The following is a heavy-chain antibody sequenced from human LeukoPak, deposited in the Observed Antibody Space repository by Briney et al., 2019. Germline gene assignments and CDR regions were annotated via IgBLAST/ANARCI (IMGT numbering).Heavy chain of an antibody. Sequence: SDTLSLTCTVSGGSISSSSYYWGWIRQPPGKGLEWIGSIYYSGSTYYNPSLKSRVTISVDTSKNQFSLKLSSVNAADTAVYYCAVYDSSGYWFDYWGQGTLVTVSS. CDR3: AVYDSSGYWFDY. CDR2: IYYSGST. CDR1: GGSISSSSYY. J-gene: IGHJ4*02. D-gene: IGHD3-22*01. V-gene: IGHV4-39*01.